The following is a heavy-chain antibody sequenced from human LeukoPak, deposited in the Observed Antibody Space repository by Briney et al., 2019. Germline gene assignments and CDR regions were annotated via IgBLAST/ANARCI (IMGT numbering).Heavy chain of an antibody. CDR1: RFTFSSYS. Sequence: GGSLRLSCAASRFTFSSYSMSWVRQAPGKGLEWVSYISSSSSTIYYADSVKGRFTISRDNARNSLYLQMNSLRAEDTAVYYCATKDRDSSSSGYSDYWAREPWSPSPQ. CDR3: ATKDRDSSSSGYSDY. J-gene: IGHJ4*02. D-gene: IGHD6-6*01. CDR2: ISSSSSTI. V-gene: IGHV3-48*01.